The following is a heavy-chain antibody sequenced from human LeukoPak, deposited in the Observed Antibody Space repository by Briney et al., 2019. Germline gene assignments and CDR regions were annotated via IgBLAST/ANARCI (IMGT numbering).Heavy chain of an antibody. J-gene: IGHJ4*02. V-gene: IGHV4-4*02. CDR3: ARLGGSRRWLQTNFDY. CDR2: IFHSGST. CDR1: GGSIGASINSPNW. D-gene: IGHD5-24*01. Sequence: SGTLSLTCAVSGGSIGASINSPNWWSWVRQPPGKGLEWIGEIFHSGSTNYNPSLKSRVTMSVDKSKNQFSLNLTSVTAADTAVYYCARLGGSRRWLQTNFDYWGQGTLVTVSS.